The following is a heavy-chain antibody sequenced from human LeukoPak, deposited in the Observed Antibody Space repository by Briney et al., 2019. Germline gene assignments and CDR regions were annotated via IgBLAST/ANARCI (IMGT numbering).Heavy chain of an antibody. J-gene: IGHJ3*02. V-gene: IGHV5-51*01. CDR2: IYPGDSDT. D-gene: IGHD3-22*01. CDR3: ARRGYDSSGYTDAFDI. CDR1: GYSFTTYW. Sequence: GESLKISCKALGYSFTTYWIAWVRQMPGRGLDWMGIIYPGDSDTTYSPSFQGQVTISVDKSISTAYLQWSSLKASDTAMYYCARRGYDSSGYTDAFDIWAKGQWSPSLQ.